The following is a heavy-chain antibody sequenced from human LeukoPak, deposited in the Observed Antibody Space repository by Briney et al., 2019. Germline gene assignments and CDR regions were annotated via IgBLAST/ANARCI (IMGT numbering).Heavy chain of an antibody. D-gene: IGHD1-26*01. J-gene: IGHJ4*02. CDR3: ARFVVGATTGRDY. Sequence: GGSLRLSCAASGFTFCSYWMSWVPPAPGEGREWVSYIKSSPYTPYYAHSVKGPFTISTDTAKNSLYLRMNSLRAEDTGVYYCARFVVGATTGRDYWGQGTLVTVSS. CDR2: IKSSPYTP. CDR1: GFTFCSYW. V-gene: IGHV3-48*01.